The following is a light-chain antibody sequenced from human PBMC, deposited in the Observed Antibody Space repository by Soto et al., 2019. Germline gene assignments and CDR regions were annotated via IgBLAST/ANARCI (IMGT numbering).Light chain of an antibody. Sequence: DILMTQSPPSLSASVGDTVTITCRASQNLVVYLNWYQQKPGEAPKILIYASNTLLSGAPTRFSGSGYGTDFTLTIISLQPEDFATYYCQQSYNVPWTFGQGTKVEVK. CDR1: QNLVVY. J-gene: IGKJ1*01. CDR3: QQSYNVPWT. CDR2: ASN. V-gene: IGKV1-39*01.